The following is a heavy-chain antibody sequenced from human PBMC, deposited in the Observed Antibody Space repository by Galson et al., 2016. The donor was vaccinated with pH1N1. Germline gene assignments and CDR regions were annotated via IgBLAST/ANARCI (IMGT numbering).Heavy chain of an antibody. CDR3: AREIGGRDSY. J-gene: IGHJ4*02. V-gene: IGHV3-7*05. D-gene: IGHD3-3*01. CDR2: IKQDGSQK. CDR1: RFTFSTYW. Sequence: SLRLSCAASRFTFSTYWMTWVRQAPGKGLEWVANIKQDGSQKYYVDSVKGRFTISRDNAKNTLYLQMNSLRAEDTAMYYRAREIGGRDSYRGQGTLVTVSS.